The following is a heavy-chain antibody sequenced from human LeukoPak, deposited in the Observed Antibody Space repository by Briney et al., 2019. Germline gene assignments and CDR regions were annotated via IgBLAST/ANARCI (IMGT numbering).Heavy chain of an antibody. CDR1: GFTLSSYS. J-gene: IGHJ6*04. Sequence: GGSLRLSCAASGFTLSSYSMNWVRQAPGKGLEWVSCISSSSSYIYYGDSVKGRFTTSRDNAKNSLYLQMNSLRAEDTAVYYCAELGITMIGGVWGKGTTVTISS. V-gene: IGHV3-21*01. CDR2: ISSSSSYI. CDR3: AELGITMIGGV. D-gene: IGHD3-10*02.